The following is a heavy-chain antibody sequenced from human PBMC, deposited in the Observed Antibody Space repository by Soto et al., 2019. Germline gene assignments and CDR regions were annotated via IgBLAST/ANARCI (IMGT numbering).Heavy chain of an antibody. CDR2: IIPIFGTA. J-gene: IGHJ4*02. CDR3: ASASWNHHRGGTNYPVDY. V-gene: IGHV1-69*01. CDR1: GGTFSTYS. D-gene: IGHD1-1*01. Sequence: QVQLVQSGAEVKKPGSSVKVSCKTSGGTFSTYSIVWVRQAPGEGLEWMGGIIPIFGTANYEQKFQDRVTNTAEQATNPPFMELSSLKSGETARYYCASASWNHHRGGTNYPVDYWGQGSLVTVSS.